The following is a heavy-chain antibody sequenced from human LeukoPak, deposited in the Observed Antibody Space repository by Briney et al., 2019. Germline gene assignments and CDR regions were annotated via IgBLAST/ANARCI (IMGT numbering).Heavy chain of an antibody. CDR2: IYYSGST. J-gene: IGHJ4*02. D-gene: IGHD4-17*01. Sequence: SETLSLTCTVSGGSISSGGYYWSWIRQHPGKGLEWIGYIYYSGSTNYNPSLKSRVTMSVDTSKNQFSLKLSSVTAADTAVYYCARDVGDYGGNWRLDYWGQGTLVTVSS. V-gene: IGHV4-61*08. CDR1: GGSISSGGYY. CDR3: ARDVGDYGGNWRLDY.